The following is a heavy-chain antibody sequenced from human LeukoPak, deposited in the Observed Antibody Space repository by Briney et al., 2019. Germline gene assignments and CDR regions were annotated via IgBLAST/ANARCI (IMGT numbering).Heavy chain of an antibody. V-gene: IGHV4-59*08. J-gene: IGHJ4*02. CDR2: IYSSGST. D-gene: IGHD7-27*01. Sequence: PSETLSLTCSVSGGSISNYFWTWIRQPPGKGLEWIGYIYSSGSTYYNPSLKSRVTISVDTSKNRFSLKLSTVTAADTDVYYCARRPTGDPKFDYWGRGTLVTVSS. CDR3: ARRPTGDPKFDY. CDR1: GGSISNYF.